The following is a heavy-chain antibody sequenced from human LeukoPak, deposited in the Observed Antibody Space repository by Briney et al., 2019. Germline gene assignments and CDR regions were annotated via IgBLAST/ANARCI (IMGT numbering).Heavy chain of an antibody. J-gene: IGHJ4*02. CDR1: GFTFSSYG. CDR3: ARDNGDYDFDY. V-gene: IGHV3-33*08. D-gene: IGHD4-17*01. Sequence: GGSLRLSCAASGFTFSSYGMHWVRQAPGKGLEWVAVIWYGGSNKYYADSVKGRFTISRDNSKNTLYLQMNSLRAEDTAVYYCARDNGDYDFDYWGQGTLVTVSS. CDR2: IWYGGSNK.